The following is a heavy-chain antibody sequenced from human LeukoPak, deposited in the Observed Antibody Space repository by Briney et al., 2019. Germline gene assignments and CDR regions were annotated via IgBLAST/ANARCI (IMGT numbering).Heavy chain of an antibody. CDR3: AHGSMYQLDY. CDR2: IIGGAGST. Sequence: GGTLRLSCAASGFSFSSDGMSWVRQAPGKGLEWVSGIIGGAGSTYYADSVKGRFTISRDNSKNTLYLQMNSLRAEDTAVYYCAHGSMYQLDYWGQGTLVTVSS. CDR1: GFSFSSDG. D-gene: IGHD2-2*01. V-gene: IGHV3-23*01. J-gene: IGHJ4*02.